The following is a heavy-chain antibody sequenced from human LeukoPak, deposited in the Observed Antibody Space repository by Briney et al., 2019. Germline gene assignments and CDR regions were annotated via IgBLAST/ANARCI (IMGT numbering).Heavy chain of an antibody. CDR2: IYYSGST. CDR3: ARRDSSSWWSYFDY. Sequence: SETLSLTCTVSGGSISSYYWSWIRQPPGKGLEWIGYIYYSGSTNYNPSLKSRVTISVDTSKNQFSLKLSSVTAADTAVYYCARRDSSSWWSYFDYWGQGALVTVSS. CDR1: GGSISSYY. J-gene: IGHJ4*02. D-gene: IGHD6-13*01. V-gene: IGHV4-59*01.